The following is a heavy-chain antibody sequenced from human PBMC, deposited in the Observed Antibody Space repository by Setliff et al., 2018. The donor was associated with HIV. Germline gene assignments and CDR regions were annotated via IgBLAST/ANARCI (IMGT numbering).Heavy chain of an antibody. V-gene: IGHV3-7*05. CDR2: IKEDGSEQ. D-gene: IGHD6-19*01. J-gene: IGHJ4*02. CDR1: GFSISDFW. Sequence: GESLKISCAASGFSISDFWISWVRQAPGKGLEWVANIKEDGSEQYYMDSVKGRFTISRDNAKNSLYLQMSSLRAEDTAVYYCARDVAVASFFNYWGQGTLVTVSS. CDR3: ARDVAVASFFNY.